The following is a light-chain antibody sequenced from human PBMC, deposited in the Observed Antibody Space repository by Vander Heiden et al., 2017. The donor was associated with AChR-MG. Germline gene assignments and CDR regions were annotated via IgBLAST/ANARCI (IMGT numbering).Light chain of an antibody. Sequence: QSALTQPASVSASPGQSITISCTGTSSDVGGYNYVSWYQQHPGKAPKLIMYDVSKRPSGVSNRFSGSKSGNTASLTISGLQAEDDADYYYSSYTSSSTVVFGGGTKLTVL. CDR1: SSDVGGYNY. CDR2: DVS. J-gene: IGLJ3*02. V-gene: IGLV2-14*01. CDR3: SSYTSSSTVV.